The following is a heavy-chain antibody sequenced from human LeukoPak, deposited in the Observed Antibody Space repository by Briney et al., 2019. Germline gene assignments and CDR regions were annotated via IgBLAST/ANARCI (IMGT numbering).Heavy chain of an antibody. CDR2: IHNSGST. Sequence: SETLSLTCTVSGGSISSYYWSWIRQPPGKGLEWIGYIHNSGSTNYNPSLKSRVTISVDTSKNQFSLKVSSVTAADTAVYYCARASYSSSWYAVDNWGQGTLVAVSS. CDR3: ARASYSSSWYAVDN. D-gene: IGHD6-13*01. CDR1: GGSISSYY. V-gene: IGHV4-59*08. J-gene: IGHJ4*02.